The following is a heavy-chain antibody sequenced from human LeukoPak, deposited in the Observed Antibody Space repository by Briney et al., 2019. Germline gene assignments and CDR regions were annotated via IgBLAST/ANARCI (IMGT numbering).Heavy chain of an antibody. CDR3: ARGRGVHDSHTYDYFDY. D-gene: IGHD3-22*01. CDR1: GGTFSSYA. Sequence: GASVKVSCKASGGTFSSYAISWVRHAPGQGLEWMGIINPAGGSTTYAQKFQGSRLTLTRDTSTSTVYMELSSLRSEDTAVYYCARGRGVHDSHTYDYFDYWGQGSLVTVSS. J-gene: IGHJ4*02. V-gene: IGHV1-46*01. CDR2: INPAGGST.